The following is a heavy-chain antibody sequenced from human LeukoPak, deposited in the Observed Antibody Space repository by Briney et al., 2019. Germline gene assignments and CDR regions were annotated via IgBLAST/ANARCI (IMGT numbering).Heavy chain of an antibody. CDR1: GYTFTGYY. CDR2: INPNSGGT. CDR3: ARESTTTGPNWFDP. Sequence: ASVKVSCKASGYTFTGYYMHWVRQAPGQGLEWMGWINPNSGGTNYAQKFQGRVTMTRDTSISTAYTELSRLRSDDTAVYYCARESTTTGPNWFDPWGQGTLVTVSS. J-gene: IGHJ5*02. V-gene: IGHV1-2*02. D-gene: IGHD1-1*01.